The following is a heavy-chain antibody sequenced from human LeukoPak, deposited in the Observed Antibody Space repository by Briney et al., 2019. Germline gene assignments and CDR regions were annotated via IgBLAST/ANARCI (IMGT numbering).Heavy chain of an antibody. CDR3: ARGISVEKYYYYYYGMDV. CDR2: INHSGST. CDR1: GGSFSGYY. V-gene: IGHV4-34*01. Sequence: SETLSLTCAVYGGSFSGYYWSWIRQPPGKGLEWIGEINHSGSTNYNPSLKSRATISVDTSKNQFSLKLSSVTAADTAVYYCARGISVEKYYYYYYGMDVWGQGTTVTVSS. J-gene: IGHJ6*02. D-gene: IGHD2-15*01.